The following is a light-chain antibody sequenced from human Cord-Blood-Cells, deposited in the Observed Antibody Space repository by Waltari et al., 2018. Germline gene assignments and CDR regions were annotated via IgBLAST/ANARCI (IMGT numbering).Light chain of an antibody. CDR3: SSYTSSSTWV. CDR2: DVS. CDR1: SIDGGGDNY. Sequence: QSALTQPASVSVSPGQSITISCTGSSIDGGGDNYLSWYQQHPGKAPKLMLYDVSKRPSGVSNRFSGSKSGNTASLTISGLQAEDEADYYCSSYTSSSTWVFGGGTKLTVL. J-gene: IGLJ3*02. V-gene: IGLV2-14*01.